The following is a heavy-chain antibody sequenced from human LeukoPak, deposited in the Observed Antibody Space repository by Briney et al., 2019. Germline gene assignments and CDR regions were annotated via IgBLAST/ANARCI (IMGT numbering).Heavy chain of an antibody. Sequence: GGSLRLSCAASGFTFRNYDMSWVRQAPGKGLEWVSGISAGGGSTYYADSMKGRFTISRDNSKNTLYLQMNRLRVEDTAVYYCAREGTGRVTIIRGVIKYFDYWGQGTLVTVSS. J-gene: IGHJ4*02. V-gene: IGHV3-23*01. CDR1: GFTFRNYD. CDR3: AREGTGRVTIIRGVIKYFDY. D-gene: IGHD3-10*01. CDR2: ISAGGGST.